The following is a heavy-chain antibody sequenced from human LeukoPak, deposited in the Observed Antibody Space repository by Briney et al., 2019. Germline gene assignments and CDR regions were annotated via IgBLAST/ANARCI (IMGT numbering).Heavy chain of an antibody. CDR1: GYTFTGYY. CDR3: ARGSRGAAAGNNWFDP. V-gene: IGHV1-2*02. CDR2: INPHSGGT. J-gene: IGHJ5*02. Sequence: ASVKVSCKASGYTFTGYYMHWVRQAPGQGLEWMGWINPHSGGTNYAQKFQGRVTMTRDTSISTAYMELSRLRSDDTAVYYCARGSRGAAAGNNWFDPWGQGTLVTVSS. D-gene: IGHD6-13*01.